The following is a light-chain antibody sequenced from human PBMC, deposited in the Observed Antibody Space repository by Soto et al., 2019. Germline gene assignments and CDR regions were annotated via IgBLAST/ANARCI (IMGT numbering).Light chain of an antibody. CDR3: HQRSNWPLT. Sequence: EIVLTQSPATLSLSPGDTATLSCRATQRVSTYLAWYQQKPGQAPRLLIYDASNRAPGIPARLSGSGSETDFTLTISSLEPEDFAVYYCHQRSNWPLTFGGGTKVDIK. J-gene: IGKJ4*01. CDR1: QRVSTY. CDR2: DAS. V-gene: IGKV3-11*01.